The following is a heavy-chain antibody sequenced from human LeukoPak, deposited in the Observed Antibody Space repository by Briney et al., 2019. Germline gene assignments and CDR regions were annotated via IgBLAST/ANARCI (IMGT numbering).Heavy chain of an antibody. CDR1: GFTFTNYA. CDR3: AKDRSGGGDYYFGMDV. J-gene: IGHJ6*02. Sequence: RSGGSLRLSCAASGFTFTNYALIWVRQAPGKGLEWVSAIVGSGNGAYYADSVKGRFTISRDNFRNTLYLQMNSLRAEDTAVYYCAKDRSGGGDYYFGMDVWGPGTTVTVSS. CDR2: IVGSGNGA. V-gene: IGHV3-23*01. D-gene: IGHD6-19*01.